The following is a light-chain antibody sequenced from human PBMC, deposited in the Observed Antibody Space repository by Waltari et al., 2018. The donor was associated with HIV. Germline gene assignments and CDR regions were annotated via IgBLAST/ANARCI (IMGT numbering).Light chain of an antibody. CDR3: CSYAGSSTYV. J-gene: IGLJ1*01. V-gene: IGLV2-23*02. Sequence: QSALTQPASVSGSPGQSITISCTGTSSDVGASNYVSWYQQHPGKAPKLMIYDVTKRPSGVSNRFSGSKSANPASLTISGLQAEDEADYYCCSYAGSSTYVFGSGTKVTVL. CDR2: DVT. CDR1: SSDVGASNY.